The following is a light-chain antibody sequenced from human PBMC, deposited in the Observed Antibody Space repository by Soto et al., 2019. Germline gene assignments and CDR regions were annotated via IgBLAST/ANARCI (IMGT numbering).Light chain of an antibody. CDR3: QTYNNWPLT. CDR2: AAS. CDR1: QSISSY. Sequence: DIQMTQSPSSLSASVGDRVTITCRASQSISSYLNWYQQKPGKAPKLLIYAASSLQSGVPSRFSGSGSGTDFTLTISSLQPEDFETYYCQTYNNWPLTFGGGTKVDI. V-gene: IGKV1-39*01. J-gene: IGKJ4*01.